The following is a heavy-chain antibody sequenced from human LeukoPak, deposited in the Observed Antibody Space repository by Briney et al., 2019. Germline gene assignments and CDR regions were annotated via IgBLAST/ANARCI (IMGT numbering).Heavy chain of an antibody. CDR3: ARSIAAPGYYYYYMDV. CDR1: GFTFSSYW. V-gene: IGHV3-74*01. D-gene: IGHD6-6*01. Sequence: GGSLRLSFAASGFTFSSYWMHWVRQAPGKGLVWVSRINTDGSSTSYADSVKGRFTISRDNAKNTLYLQMNSLRAEDTAVYYCARSIAAPGYYYYYMDVWGKGTTVTVSS. CDR2: INTDGSST. J-gene: IGHJ6*03.